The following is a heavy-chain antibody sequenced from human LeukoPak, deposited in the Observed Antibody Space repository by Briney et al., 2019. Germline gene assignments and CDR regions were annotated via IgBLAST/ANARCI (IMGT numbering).Heavy chain of an antibody. CDR2: FDPEDGET. D-gene: IGHD5-24*01. V-gene: IGHV1-24*01. CDR3: ATDYVEMATITSGAFDI. J-gene: IGHJ3*02. Sequence: GASVKVSCRVSGYTLTELSMHWVRQAPGKGLEWMGGFDPEDGETIYAQKFQGRVTMTEDTSTDTAYMELSSLRSEDTAVYYCATDYVEMATITSGAFDIWGQGTMVTVSS. CDR1: GYTLTELS.